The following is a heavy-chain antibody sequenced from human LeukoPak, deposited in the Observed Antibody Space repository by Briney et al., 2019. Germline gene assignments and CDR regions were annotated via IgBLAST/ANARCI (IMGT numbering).Heavy chain of an antibody. Sequence: PSETLSLTCTVSGGSISSGSYYWSWTRQPAGKGLEWIGRIYTSGSTNYNPSLKRRVTISVDTSKNQFSLKLSSVTAADTAVYYCAREIGYSSSMRPWGQGTLVTVSS. J-gene: IGHJ5*02. D-gene: IGHD6-6*01. V-gene: IGHV4-61*02. CDR1: GGSISSGSYY. CDR2: IYTSGST. CDR3: AREIGYSSSMRP.